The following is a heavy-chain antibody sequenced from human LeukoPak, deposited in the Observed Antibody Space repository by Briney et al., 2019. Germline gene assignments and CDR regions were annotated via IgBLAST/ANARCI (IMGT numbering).Heavy chain of an antibody. CDR3: ARHNRGSTMVRGVMDL. J-gene: IGHJ5*02. CDR1: GGSIRSSSYY. D-gene: IGHD3-10*01. Sequence: SETLSLTCTDSGGSIRSSSYYWGWIRQPPGKGLEWIGSIYYSGNTYYTPSLKSRVTISVDTSKNQFSVKLSSVTAADTAMYYCARHNRGSTMVRGVMDLWGQGTLVTVSS. CDR2: IYYSGNT. V-gene: IGHV4-39*01.